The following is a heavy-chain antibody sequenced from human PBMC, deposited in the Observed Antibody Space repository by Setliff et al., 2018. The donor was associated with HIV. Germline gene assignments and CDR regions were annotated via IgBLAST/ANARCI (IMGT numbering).Heavy chain of an antibody. D-gene: IGHD3-9*01. CDR3: ATSGFYDILTGPTPGVFDI. CDR2: FDPEDDET. Sequence: ASVKVSCKVSGYSLTELSIHWVRQAPGEGLGWMGGFDPEDDETVYAEKFQGRVTMTEDTSTDTAYMALSSLRSEDTAMYYCATSGFYDILTGPTPGVFDIWGQGTMVT. J-gene: IGHJ3*02. CDR1: GYSLTELS. V-gene: IGHV1-24*01.